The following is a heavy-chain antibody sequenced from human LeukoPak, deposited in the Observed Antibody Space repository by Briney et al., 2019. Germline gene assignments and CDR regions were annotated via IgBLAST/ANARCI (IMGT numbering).Heavy chain of an antibody. J-gene: IGHJ4*02. CDR2: IRYDGSNK. D-gene: IGHD2-15*01. Sequence: GGSLRVSCVASGFTFISYGMHWVRQAPRKGLEWVAFIRYDGSNKYYADSVKGRFTLSRDNSKNTLYLQMNSLRAEDTAVYYCAKDYGSGGSCYSDYWGQGTLVTVSS. V-gene: IGHV3-30*02. CDR1: GFTFISYG. CDR3: AKDYGSGGSCYSDY.